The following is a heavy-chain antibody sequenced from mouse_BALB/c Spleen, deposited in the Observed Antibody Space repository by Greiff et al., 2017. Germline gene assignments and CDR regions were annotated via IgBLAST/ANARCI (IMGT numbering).Heavy chain of an antibody. Sequence: VQLQESGPELVKPGASVKISCKASGYAFSSSWMNWVKQRPGQGLEWIGRIYPGDGDTNYNGKFKGKATLTADKSSSTAYMQLSSLTSVDSAVYFCARSSAIDYWGQGTTLTVSS. D-gene: IGHD1-2*01. CDR3: ARSSAIDY. J-gene: IGHJ2*01. CDR2: IYPGDGDT. V-gene: IGHV1-82*01. CDR1: GYAFSSSW.